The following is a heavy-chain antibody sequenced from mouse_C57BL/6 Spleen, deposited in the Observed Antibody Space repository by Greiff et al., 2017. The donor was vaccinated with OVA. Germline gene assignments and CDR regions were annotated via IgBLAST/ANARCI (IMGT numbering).Heavy chain of an antibody. V-gene: IGHV3-6*01. Sequence: EVKLMESGPGLVKPSQSLSLTCSVTGYSITSGYYWNWIRQFPGNKLEWMGYISYDGSNNYNPSLKNRISITRDTSKNQFFLKLNSVTTEDTATYYCARRTGTRAMDYWGQGTSVTVSS. CDR1: GYSITSGYY. J-gene: IGHJ4*01. D-gene: IGHD4-1*01. CDR3: ARRTGTRAMDY. CDR2: ISYDGSN.